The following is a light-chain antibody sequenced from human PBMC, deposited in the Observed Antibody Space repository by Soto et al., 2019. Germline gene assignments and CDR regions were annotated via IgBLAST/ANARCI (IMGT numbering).Light chain of an antibody. CDR3: QQYGGSPPYT. CDR2: GAS. V-gene: IGKV3-20*01. CDR1: QSVSSSY. J-gene: IGKJ2*01. Sequence: IVLTQSPGTLSLSPGERATLSCRASQSVSSSYLAWYQQKPGQAPRHLIYGASSRATCIPDRFSGGGSGTDFTLTISRLEPEDFAVYYCQQYGGSPPYTFGQGTKLEIK.